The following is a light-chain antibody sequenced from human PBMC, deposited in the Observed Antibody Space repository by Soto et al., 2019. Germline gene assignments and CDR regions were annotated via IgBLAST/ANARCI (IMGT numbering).Light chain of an antibody. CDR3: QPRSNWYT. J-gene: IGKJ2*01. CDR2: DAS. Sequence: EIVLTQSPATLSLSPGERATLSCRASQSVSSYLAWYQQKPGQAPRLLIYDASSRATGIPARFSGSGSGTDFTRTISSLEPEEFAVYYCQPRSNWYTFGQGTQLEIK. CDR1: QSVSSY. V-gene: IGKV3-11*01.